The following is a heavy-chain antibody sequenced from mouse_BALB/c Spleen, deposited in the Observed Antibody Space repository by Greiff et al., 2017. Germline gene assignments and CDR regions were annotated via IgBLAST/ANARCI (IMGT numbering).Heavy chain of an antibody. Sequence: EVKLEESGGGLVQPGGSMKLSCVASGFTFSNYWMNWVRQSPEKGLEWVAEIRLKSNNYATHYAESVKGRFTISRDDSKSSVYLQMNNLRAEDTGIYYCTRLDGYLDYWGQGTTLTVSS. CDR2: IRLKSNNYAT. V-gene: IGHV6-6*02. D-gene: IGHD2-3*01. CDR1: GFTFSNYW. J-gene: IGHJ2*01. CDR3: TRLDGYLDY.